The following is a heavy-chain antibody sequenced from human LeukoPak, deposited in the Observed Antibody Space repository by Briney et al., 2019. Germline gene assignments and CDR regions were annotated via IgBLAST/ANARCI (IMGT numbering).Heavy chain of an antibody. V-gene: IGHV3-53*01. CDR2: IYSGGST. J-gene: IGHJ4*02. D-gene: IGHD2-2*01. CDR3: AKDRIGTRSYLPFDY. CDR1: GFTVSSNY. Sequence: GGSLRLSCAASGFTVSSNYMSWVRQAPGKGLEWVSVIYSGGSTYYADSVKGRFTISRDNSKNTLYLQMNRLRAEDTAVYYCAKDRIGTRSYLPFDYWGQGTLVTVSS.